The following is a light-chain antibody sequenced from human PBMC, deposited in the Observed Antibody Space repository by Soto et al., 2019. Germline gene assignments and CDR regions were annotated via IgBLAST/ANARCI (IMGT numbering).Light chain of an antibody. J-gene: IGLJ1*01. CDR2: SNS. CDR1: SSNIGSNT. CDR3: AAWDDSLNGRV. V-gene: IGLV1-44*01. Sequence: QSVLTQPPSASGTPGQRVTISCSGSSSNIGSNTVNWYQHLPGTAPKLLIYSNSQRPSGVPDRFSGSKSGTSASLAISGLQSEDEADYSCAAWDDSLNGRVVGTGTKVTVL.